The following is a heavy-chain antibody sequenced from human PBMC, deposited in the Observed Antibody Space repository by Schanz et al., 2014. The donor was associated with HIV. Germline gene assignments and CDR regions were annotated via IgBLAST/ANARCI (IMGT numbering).Heavy chain of an antibody. V-gene: IGHV3-23*01. Sequence: EVQLLESGGGLVQPGGSRRLSCAASGFTFSNYAMSWVRQAPGKGLEWVSAITGSSAHTYYADSVKGRFTISRDNSKNTLYLQMNGLRAEDTAVYYCVGHGSSSSWGLGTLVTVSS. D-gene: IGHD6-6*01. CDR1: GFTFSNYA. CDR2: ITGSSAHT. CDR3: VGHGSSSS. J-gene: IGHJ5*02.